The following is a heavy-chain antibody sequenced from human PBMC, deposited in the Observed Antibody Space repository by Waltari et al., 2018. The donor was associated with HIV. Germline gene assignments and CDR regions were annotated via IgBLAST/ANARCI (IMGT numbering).Heavy chain of an antibody. CDR2: IWSEGTNK. D-gene: IGHD2-2*01. CDR1: GFSFNHYG. J-gene: IGHJ4*02. CDR3: ARDDYVTSSIDY. Sequence: QVQLVESGGGVVQPGRSLRLSCAASGFSFNHYGMPWVRQAPGKGLEWVAVIWSEGTNKFYAGSVKGRFSISRDNSKNTLYLQMNSLRADDTALYYCARDDYVTSSIDYWGQGTLVTVSS. V-gene: IGHV3-33*01.